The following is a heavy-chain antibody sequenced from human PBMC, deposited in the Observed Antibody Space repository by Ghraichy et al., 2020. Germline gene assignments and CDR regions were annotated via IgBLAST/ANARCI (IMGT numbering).Heavy chain of an antibody. CDR3: ARDMGTGGATVRRGISYY. J-gene: IGHJ4*01. V-gene: IGHV3-23*01. CDR2: ISGAGDNR. Sequence: GGSLRLSCAASGFSFSNYAMTWVRQAPGTGMEWVSVISGAGDNRYYADSVKGRFTISRDNYKYTVYMQMSSLSAEDTAIYYCARDMGTGGATVRRGISYYWGHGTLVTVSS. CDR1: GFSFSNYA. D-gene: IGHD3-10*01.